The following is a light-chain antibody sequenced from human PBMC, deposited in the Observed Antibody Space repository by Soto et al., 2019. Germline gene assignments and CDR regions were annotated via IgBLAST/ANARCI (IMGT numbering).Light chain of an antibody. V-gene: IGKV3-15*01. J-gene: IGKJ1*01. Sequence: ETVFTQSPSTVSLSPGEGATLSCRASHSVSSYLAWYQQKPGQTPRLLIYDAPTRATGIPARFSGSGSGTEFTLSISSLQSEDFAVYYCQQYYNWPRTFGQGTKVDIK. CDR3: QQYYNWPRT. CDR2: DAP. CDR1: HSVSSY.